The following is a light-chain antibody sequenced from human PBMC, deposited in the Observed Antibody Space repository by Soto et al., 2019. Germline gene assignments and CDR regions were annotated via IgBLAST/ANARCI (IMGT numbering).Light chain of an antibody. CDR2: EVS. Sequence: QSVLTQPASVSGSPGQSITISCTGTSGDVGGYDYVSWYQIHPGKAPKLMVFEVSNRPSGVSYRFSGSKSGNTASLTISGRQAEDGADYFCSAYSLSSAYLFXTGTKGTVL. CDR3: SAYSLSSAYL. J-gene: IGLJ1*01. V-gene: IGLV2-14*01. CDR1: SGDVGGYDY.